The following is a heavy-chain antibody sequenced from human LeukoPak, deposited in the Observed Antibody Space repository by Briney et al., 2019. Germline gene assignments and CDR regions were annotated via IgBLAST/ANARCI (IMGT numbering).Heavy chain of an antibody. D-gene: IGHD3-16*01. J-gene: IGHJ5*02. CDR3: VRDRGLGRGFDP. Sequence: SETLSLTCTVSGDSISSSDYYWGWIRQPPGKGLEWIGSIYYSGSTNYSPSLKSRVIMSFDPSKNQFSLKLNSVTAADTAFYYCVRDRGLGRGFDPWGQGTMVTVSS. V-gene: IGHV4-39*07. CDR1: GDSISSSDYY. CDR2: IYYSGST.